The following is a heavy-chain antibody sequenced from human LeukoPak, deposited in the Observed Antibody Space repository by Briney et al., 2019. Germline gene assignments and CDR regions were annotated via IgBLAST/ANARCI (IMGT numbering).Heavy chain of an antibody. J-gene: IGHJ4*02. CDR1: GYSFPTYW. CDR3: ARPMDRGSPQDPFDY. D-gene: IGHD1-26*01. Sequence: GESLKISCKGSGYSFPTYWIGWVRQMPGKGLEWMGIIYPGDSDTRYSPSFQGQVTISADKSINTAYLQWSSLKASDRAMYYCARPMDRGSPQDPFDYWGQGTLVTVSS. V-gene: IGHV5-51*01. CDR2: IYPGDSDT.